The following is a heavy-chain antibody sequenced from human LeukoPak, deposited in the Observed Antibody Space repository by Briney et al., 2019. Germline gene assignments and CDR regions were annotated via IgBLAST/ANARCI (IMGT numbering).Heavy chain of an antibody. V-gene: IGHV1-18*01. CDR3: AKPAKYYYYMDV. Sequence: ASVKVSCKASGYTFTSYGISWVRQAPGQGLEWMGWISAYNGNTNYAQKLQGRVTMTTDTSTSTAYMELRSLRSDDTAVYYCAKPAKYYYYMDVWGKGTTVTVSS. J-gene: IGHJ6*03. CDR2: ISAYNGNT. D-gene: IGHD4/OR15-4a*01. CDR1: GYTFTSYG.